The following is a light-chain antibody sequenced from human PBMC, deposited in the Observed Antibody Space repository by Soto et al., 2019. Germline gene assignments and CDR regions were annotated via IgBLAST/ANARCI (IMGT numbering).Light chain of an antibody. CDR3: SSYEASNHVL. J-gene: IGLJ2*01. Sequence: QSALTQPPSASGSPGQSVTISCTGASSDVGGYNYVSWYQQHPGKAPKLMIYEVSKRPSGVPDRFSGSKSGNTASLTVSGFQAEDEADYYCSSYEASNHVLFGRGTQITV. CDR1: SSDVGGYNY. CDR2: EVS. V-gene: IGLV2-8*01.